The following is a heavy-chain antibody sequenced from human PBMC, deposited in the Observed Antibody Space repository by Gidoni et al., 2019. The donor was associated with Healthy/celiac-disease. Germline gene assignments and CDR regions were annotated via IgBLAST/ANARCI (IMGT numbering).Heavy chain of an antibody. J-gene: IGHJ6*03. Sequence: EVQLLESGGGLVQPGGSLRLSCAASGFTFSSYAMSWVRQAPGKGLEGVSAISGSGGSTYYADSLKGRFTISRDNSKNTLYLQMNSLRAEDTAVYYCAKVSPRHYSSSPGMDVWGKGTTVTVSS. D-gene: IGHD6-6*01. CDR2: ISGSGGST. CDR3: AKVSPRHYSSSPGMDV. V-gene: IGHV3-23*01. CDR1: GFTFSSYA.